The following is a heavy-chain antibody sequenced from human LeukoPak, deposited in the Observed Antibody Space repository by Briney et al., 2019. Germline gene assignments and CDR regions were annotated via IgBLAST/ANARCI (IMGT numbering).Heavy chain of an antibody. CDR2: IYSGGST. CDR1: GFTVSSNY. J-gene: IGHJ6*02. CDR3: ARYYGDYGYGMDV. Sequence: PGGSLRLSCAASGFTVSSNYMSWVRQAPGKGLEGVSVIYSGGSTYYADSVKGRFTISRDNSKNTLYLQMNSLRAEDTAVYYCARYYGDYGYGMDVWGQGTTVTVSS. D-gene: IGHD4-17*01. V-gene: IGHV3-53*01.